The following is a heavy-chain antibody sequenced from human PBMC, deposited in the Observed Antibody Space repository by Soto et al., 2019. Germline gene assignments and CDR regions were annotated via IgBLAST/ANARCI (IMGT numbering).Heavy chain of an antibody. CDR3: ARGVVVVAAAMFRYFDL. D-gene: IGHD2-2*01. Sequence: QVQLVQSGTEVKNPGASVKVSCRASGYTFTGYGISWVRQAPGQGLEWMGWISTNTGNTKYAQKLQGRVTMTKDTSTNSVFMELRSLRSDDTAVYYCARGVVVVAAAMFRYFDLWGRGTLVTVSS. CDR1: GYTFTGYG. V-gene: IGHV1-18*01. CDR2: ISTNTGNT. J-gene: IGHJ2*01.